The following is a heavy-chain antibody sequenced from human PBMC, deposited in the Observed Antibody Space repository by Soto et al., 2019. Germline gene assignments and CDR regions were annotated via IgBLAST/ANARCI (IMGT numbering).Heavy chain of an antibody. V-gene: IGHV3-23*01. CDR2: ISGSGGST. J-gene: IGHJ4*02. D-gene: IGHD5-12*01. CDR3: AKRGGYSGYDHAYFDY. CDR1: GLTFSRYA. Sequence: GSLRLSCAASGLTFSRYAMSWVRQAAWKGLEWVSAISGSGGSTYYADSVKGRFTISRDNSKNTLYLQMNSLRAEDTAVYYCAKRGGYSGYDHAYFDYWGQATLVTVSS.